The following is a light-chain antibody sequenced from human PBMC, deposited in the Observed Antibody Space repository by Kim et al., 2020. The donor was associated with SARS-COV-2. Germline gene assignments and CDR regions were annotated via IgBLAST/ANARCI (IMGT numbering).Light chain of an antibody. J-gene: IGLJ2*01. CDR1: SSDVGGYKY. CDR2: DVS. V-gene: IGLV2-14*03. CDR3: SSYTSSSTLV. Sequence: GQAITVACTGTSSDVGGYKYVSWYQHRPGKVPKLMFYDVSSLPPGVSNRFSGSKAGDTASLTISGLQTEDEADYYCSSYTSSSTLVFGAGTQLTVL.